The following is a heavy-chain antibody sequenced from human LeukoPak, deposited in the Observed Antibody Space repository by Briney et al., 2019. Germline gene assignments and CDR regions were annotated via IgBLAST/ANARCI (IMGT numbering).Heavy chain of an antibody. CDR3: TRRGYYGSGSYIFDY. Sequence: GGSLRLSCAASGFTFSSYGMSWVRQAPGKGLEWVSAISGSGGSTYYADSVKGRFTISRDNSKNTLYLQMNSLKTEDTAVYYCTRRGYYGSGSYIFDYWGQGTLVTVSS. CDR1: GFTFSSYG. V-gene: IGHV3-23*01. CDR2: ISGSGGST. J-gene: IGHJ4*02. D-gene: IGHD3-10*01.